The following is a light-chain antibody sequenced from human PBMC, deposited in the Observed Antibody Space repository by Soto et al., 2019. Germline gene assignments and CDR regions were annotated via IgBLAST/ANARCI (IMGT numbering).Light chain of an antibody. CDR2: DDN. J-gene: IGLJ1*01. Sequence: QSVLTQPPSVSAAPGQKVTISCSGSSSNIGGNSVSWYQQLPGTAPKLLIYDDNKRPSGIPDRFSGSKSDTSATLGITGFQTGDEADYYCGSWDSSLSAYVFGTGTKVTVL. CDR3: GSWDSSLSAYV. CDR1: SSNIGGNS. V-gene: IGLV1-51*01.